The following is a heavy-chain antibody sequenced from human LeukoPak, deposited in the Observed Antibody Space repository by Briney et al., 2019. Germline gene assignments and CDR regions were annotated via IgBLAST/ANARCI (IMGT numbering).Heavy chain of an antibody. Sequence: PGGSLRLSCAASGFTFSSYAMSWVRQAPGKGLEWVSAISGSGGTTYYADCVKGRFTISRDNYKNTLYLQMNSLRAEDTAVYYCAKDYGDYYYYYYYMDVWGKGTTVTVSS. D-gene: IGHD4-17*01. CDR2: ISGSGGTT. CDR1: GFTFSSYA. J-gene: IGHJ6*03. V-gene: IGHV3-23*01. CDR3: AKDYGDYYYYYYYMDV.